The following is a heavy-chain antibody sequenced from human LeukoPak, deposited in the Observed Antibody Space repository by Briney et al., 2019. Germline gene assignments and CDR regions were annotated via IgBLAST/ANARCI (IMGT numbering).Heavy chain of an antibody. CDR3: ARKSTVASYYQD. V-gene: IGHV4-28*01. CDR2: IYYSGGT. Sequence: SETLSLTCAVSGYSISSNNWWGWIRRPPGKGLEWIGYIYYSGGTYYNPSLKSRVAMSVDTSKNQFSLKLSSVTAVDTAVYCCARKSTVASYYQDWGQGALVTVSS. CDR1: GYSISSNNW. D-gene: IGHD1-26*01. J-gene: IGHJ4*02.